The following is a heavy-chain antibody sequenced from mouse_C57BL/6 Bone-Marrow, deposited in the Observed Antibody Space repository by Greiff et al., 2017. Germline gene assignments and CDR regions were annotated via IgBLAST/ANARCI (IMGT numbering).Heavy chain of an antibody. Sequence: EVKLMESGPELVKPGASVKISCKASGYSFTDYNMNWVKQSNGKSLEWIGVINPNYGTTSYNQKFKGKATLTVDKSSSTAYMQLNSLTSEESAVYYCAREVGDPPWYFDVWGTGTTVTVSS. CDR1: GYSFTDYN. V-gene: IGHV1-39*01. CDR3: AREVGDPPWYFDV. D-gene: IGHD1-1*01. J-gene: IGHJ1*03. CDR2: INPNYGTT.